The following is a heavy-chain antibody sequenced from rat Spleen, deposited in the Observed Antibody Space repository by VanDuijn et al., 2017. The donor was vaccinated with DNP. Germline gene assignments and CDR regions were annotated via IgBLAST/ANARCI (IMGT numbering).Heavy chain of an antibody. V-gene: IGHV5S11*01. J-gene: IGHJ3*01. CDR3: ASLLLPNWFTY. Sequence: VQLKESGPGLVQPSRTLSLTCSVSGFSLTNYDMAWVRQAPTKGLEWVASISPSGDSTYYRDSVKGRFTISRDNAKSTLYLQMDSLRSEETATYYCASLLLPNWFTYWGQGTLVTVSS. D-gene: IGHD1-1*01. CDR2: ISPSGDST. CDR1: GFSLTNYD.